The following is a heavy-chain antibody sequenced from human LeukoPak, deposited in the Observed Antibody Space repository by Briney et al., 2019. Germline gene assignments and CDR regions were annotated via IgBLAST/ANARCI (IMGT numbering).Heavy chain of an antibody. V-gene: IGHV4-38-2*02. Sequence: SETLSLTCTVSGYSISSGYYWGWIRQPPGKGLEWIGSIYHSGSTYYNPSLKSRVTISVDTSKNQFSLKLSSVTAADTAVYYCAREQGLWIQEWGAFDIWGQGTMVTVSS. CDR2: IYHSGST. CDR1: GYSISSGYY. J-gene: IGHJ3*02. CDR3: AREQGLWIQEWGAFDI. D-gene: IGHD5-18*01.